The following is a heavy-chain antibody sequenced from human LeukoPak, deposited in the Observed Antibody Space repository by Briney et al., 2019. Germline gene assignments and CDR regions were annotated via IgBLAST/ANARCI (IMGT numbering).Heavy chain of an antibody. CDR3: ARGSGSPPIRRGY. D-gene: IGHD3-10*01. CDR2: INPNSGGT. V-gene: IGHV1-2*02. J-gene: IGHJ4*02. Sequence: GGPMKGSCKASWYTLTGYYMHWGRQAPGQRVEWVGWINPNSGGTNYAQKFQGRVTMTRDTPISTAYMELSRLRSDDTAVYYCARGSGSPPIRRGYWGQGTLVTASS. CDR1: WYTLTGYY.